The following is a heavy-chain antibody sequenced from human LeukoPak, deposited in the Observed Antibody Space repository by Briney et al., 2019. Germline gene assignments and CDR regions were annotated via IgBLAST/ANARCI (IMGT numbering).Heavy chain of an antibody. CDR1: GFTFGKYI. V-gene: IGHV3-23*01. D-gene: IGHD6-13*01. Sequence: GGSLRLSCTTSGFTFGKYIMTWVRQAPGNGLEWVSGISGSAGSTYYADSVKGRFTISRDNSKNTLFLQMNSLRAEDTAVYYCAKERGAGHIAAAVVDYFDFWGQGTLVTVSS. CDR3: AKERGAGHIAAAVVDYFDF. CDR2: ISGSAGST. J-gene: IGHJ4*02.